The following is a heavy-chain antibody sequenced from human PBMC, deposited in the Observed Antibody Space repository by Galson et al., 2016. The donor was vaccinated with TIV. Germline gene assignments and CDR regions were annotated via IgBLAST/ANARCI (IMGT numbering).Heavy chain of an antibody. Sequence: SVKVSCKASGGTFSNYGVSWVRQAPGQGLEWMGRIIPILGIANYAQKFQGRLSIIADKSTSTAYMEMSSVRSEDTAVYYCASDHEGDSWSGSYRVGYYNVMDVWVKETSVTVSS. CDR1: GGTFSNYG. CDR2: IIPILGIA. V-gene: IGHV1-69*04. D-gene: IGHD3-3*01. CDR3: ASDHEGDSWSGSYRVGYYNVMDV. J-gene: IGHJ6*03.